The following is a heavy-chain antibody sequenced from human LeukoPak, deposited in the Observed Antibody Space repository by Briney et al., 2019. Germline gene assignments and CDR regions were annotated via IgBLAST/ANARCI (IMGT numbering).Heavy chain of an antibody. D-gene: IGHD5-18*01. CDR1: GGSFSGYY. Sequence: SETLSLTCAVYGGSFSGYYWSWIRQPPGKGLEWIGEINHSGSTNYNPSLKSRVTISVDTSKNQFSLKLSSVTAADTAVYYCARGRRIQLWRGILFDPWGQGTLVTVSS. CDR3: ARGRRIQLWRGILFDP. J-gene: IGHJ5*02. V-gene: IGHV4-34*01. CDR2: INHSGST.